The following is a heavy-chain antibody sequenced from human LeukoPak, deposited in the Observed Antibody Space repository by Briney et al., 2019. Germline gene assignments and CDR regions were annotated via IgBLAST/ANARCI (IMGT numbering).Heavy chain of an antibody. V-gene: IGHV1-2*02. D-gene: IGHD6-13*01. CDR1: GYTFTGYY. Sequence: GASVTVSCKASGYTFTGYYMHWVRQAPGQGLEWMGWINPNSGGTNSAQKFQGRVTMTRDTSISTSYMDLSRLGSDDTAVYYCAASILAAAGTSFDYWGQGTLVTVSS. CDR3: AASILAAAGTSFDY. J-gene: IGHJ4*02. CDR2: INPNSGGT.